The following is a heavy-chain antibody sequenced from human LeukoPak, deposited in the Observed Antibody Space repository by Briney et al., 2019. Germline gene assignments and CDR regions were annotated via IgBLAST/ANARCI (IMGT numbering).Heavy chain of an antibody. CDR3: ARPGSSNPYMDV. Sequence: SVKVSCKASVGTLSSYAISWVRQAPGQGLEWMGRIIPILGIANYAQKFQGRVTITADKSTSTAYMELSSLRSEDTAVYYCARPGSSNPYMDVWGQGTTVTVSS. CDR2: IIPILGIA. D-gene: IGHD2-2*01. CDR1: VGTLSSYA. J-gene: IGHJ6*02. V-gene: IGHV1-69*04.